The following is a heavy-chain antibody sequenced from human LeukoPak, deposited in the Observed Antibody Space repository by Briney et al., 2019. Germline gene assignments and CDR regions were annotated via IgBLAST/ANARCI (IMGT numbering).Heavy chain of an antibody. D-gene: IGHD1-26*01. J-gene: IGHJ6*02. Sequence: ASETLSLTCAVYGGSFSDYYWSWIRQSPGEGLEWIGEINHSGSTNYNPSLKSRVTMSVDTSTDQFSLRPISVTAADTAVYYCARTVSGDYYGMDVWGQGTTVTVSS. CDR1: GGSFSDYY. V-gene: IGHV4-34*01. CDR3: ARTVSGDYYGMDV. CDR2: INHSGST.